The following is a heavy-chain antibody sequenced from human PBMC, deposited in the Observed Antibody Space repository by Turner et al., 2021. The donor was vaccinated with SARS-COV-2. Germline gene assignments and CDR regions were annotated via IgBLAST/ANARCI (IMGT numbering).Heavy chain of an antibody. J-gene: IGHJ6*02. CDR1: GFPFGSNN. Sequence: EVQLVDSGGGLVQPGGSLSLPCAASGFPFGSNNMNWVRQAPGKGLEWVSYISSGSSTIYYADSVKGRFTISRDNAKNSLYLQMNSLRAEDTAVYYCARAIQYYDFWSGYFGAYGMDVWGQGTTVTVSS. D-gene: IGHD3-3*01. V-gene: IGHV3-48*01. CDR3: ARAIQYYDFWSGYFGAYGMDV. CDR2: ISSGSSTI.